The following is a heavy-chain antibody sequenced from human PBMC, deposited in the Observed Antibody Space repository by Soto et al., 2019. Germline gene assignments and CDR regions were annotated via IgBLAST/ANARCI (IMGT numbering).Heavy chain of an antibody. J-gene: IGHJ5*02. CDR1: GFSLRTYG. V-gene: IGHV3-33*01. CDR2: IRYDGTKK. D-gene: IGHD6-19*01. CDR3: ARDVVTAVAGSVNWFDP. Sequence: QVQLVESGGGVVQSGRSLTLSCAASGFSLRTYGIHWIRRAPGKGLEWVAFIRYDGTKKFYANSVKGRSTISKDNSNNILYLQMSGLRAEDTAVYYCARDVVTAVAGSVNWFDPWDQGTLVTVSS.